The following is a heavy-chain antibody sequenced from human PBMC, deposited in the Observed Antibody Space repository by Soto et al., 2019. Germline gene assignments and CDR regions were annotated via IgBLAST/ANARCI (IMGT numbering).Heavy chain of an antibody. CDR3: ATRYCIHTTCYVY. Sequence: LSLTCTVSGGPLSSGSYYWSWIRQSPGEGLEWIGEIHYSGTTNYNPSLKSRVTISVDKSENQFSLWLTSVTAADTALYYCATRYCIHTTCYVYWGQGTLVTVSS. CDR1: GGPLSSGSYY. V-gene: IGHV4-61*01. CDR2: IHYSGTT. D-gene: IGHD2-2*01. J-gene: IGHJ4*02.